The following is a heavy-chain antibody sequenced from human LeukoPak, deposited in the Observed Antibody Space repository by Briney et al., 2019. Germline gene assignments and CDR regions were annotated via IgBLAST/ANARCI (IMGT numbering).Heavy chain of an antibody. CDR2: IWYDGSNK. CDR3: ARDNGGAVTETWYFDL. CDR1: GFTFSSYG. Sequence: GRSLRLSCAASGFTFSSYGMHWVRQAPGKGLEWVAVIWYDGSNKYYADSVKVRFTISRDNSKNTLYLQMNSLRAEDTAVYYCARDNGGAVTETWYFDLWGRGTLVTVSS. V-gene: IGHV3-33*01. J-gene: IGHJ2*01. D-gene: IGHD6-19*01.